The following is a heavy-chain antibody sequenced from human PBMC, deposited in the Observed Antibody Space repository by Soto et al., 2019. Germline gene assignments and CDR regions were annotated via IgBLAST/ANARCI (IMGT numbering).Heavy chain of an antibody. CDR3: AKEVRSMIVVVITSFDY. CDR2: IKNDGRKET. D-gene: IGHD3-22*01. V-gene: IGHV3-74*01. J-gene: IGHJ4*02. CDR1: GFMFSGYW. Sequence: HPGGSLRLSCAASGFMFSGYWMHWVRQAPGKGLVWISYIKNDGRKETNYADSVKGRFTISRDNSKNTLYLQMNSLRAEDTAVYYCAKEVRSMIVVVITSFDYWGQGTLVTVSS.